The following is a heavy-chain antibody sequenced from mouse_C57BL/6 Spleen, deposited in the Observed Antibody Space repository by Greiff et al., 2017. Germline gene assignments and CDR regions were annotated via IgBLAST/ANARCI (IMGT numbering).Heavy chain of an antibody. D-gene: IGHD1-2*01. V-gene: IGHV1-59*01. CDR1: GYTFTSYW. Sequence: VQLQQPGAELVRPGTSVKLSCKASGYTFTSYWMHWVKQRPGQGLEWIGVIDPSDSYTNYNQKFKGKATLTVDTSSSTAYMQLSSLTSEDSAVYYCAREITTAGFDVWGTGTTVTVSS. CDR3: AREITTAGFDV. CDR2: IDPSDSYT. J-gene: IGHJ1*03.